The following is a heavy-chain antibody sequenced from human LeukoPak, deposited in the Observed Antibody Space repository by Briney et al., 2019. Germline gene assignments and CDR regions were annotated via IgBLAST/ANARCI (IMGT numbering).Heavy chain of an antibody. D-gene: IGHD6-19*01. CDR2: IWYDGSNK. J-gene: IGHJ4*02. CDR3: ARAPSSGWYGFDY. Sequence: SGGSLRLSCAASGFTFSSYGMHWVRQAPGKGLEWVAVIWYDGSNKYYADSVKGRFTISRDNSKNTLYLQMNSLRAEDTAVYYCARAPSSGWYGFDYWGQGTLVTVSS. V-gene: IGHV3-33*01. CDR1: GFTFSSYG.